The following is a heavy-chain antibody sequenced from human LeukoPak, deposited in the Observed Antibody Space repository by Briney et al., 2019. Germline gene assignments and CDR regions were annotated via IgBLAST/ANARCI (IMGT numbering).Heavy chain of an antibody. Sequence: GGSLRLSCTASGFIFNNDAMSWVRQAPGGGLEWVSSITGSGFMTYYADSVKGRFTTSRETSKKTLFLQMNSLRVEDTAIYYCAMGDGTTEGFESWGQGTLVTVSS. D-gene: IGHD1-1*01. CDR3: AMGDGTTEGFES. CDR1: GFIFNNDA. CDR2: ITGSGFMT. V-gene: IGHV3-23*01. J-gene: IGHJ4*02.